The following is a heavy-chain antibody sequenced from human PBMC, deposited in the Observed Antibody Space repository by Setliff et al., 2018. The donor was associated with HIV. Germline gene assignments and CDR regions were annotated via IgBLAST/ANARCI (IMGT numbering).Heavy chain of an antibody. V-gene: IGHV1-2*02. J-gene: IGHJ4*02. CDR2: INPNNGGT. CDR1: GYTFTSYG. Sequence: ASVKVSCKASGYTFTSYGISWVRQAPGQGLEWMGWINPNNGGTNYAQKFQGRVTMTRDTSISTAYMELSRLRSDDTAVYYCARDYYDSSGYYQYYFDYWGQGTLVTVSS. D-gene: IGHD3-22*01. CDR3: ARDYYDSSGYYQYYFDY.